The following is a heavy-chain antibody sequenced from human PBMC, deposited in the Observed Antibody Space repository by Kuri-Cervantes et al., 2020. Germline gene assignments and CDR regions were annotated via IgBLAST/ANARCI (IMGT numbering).Heavy chain of an antibody. V-gene: IGHV1-2*02. Sequence: ASVKVSRKASGYTFTGYYMHWVRQAPGQGLEWMGWINPNSGGTNYAQKFQGRVTMTRDTSISTAYMELSSLRSEDTAVYYCARGGIMITFGGVIVEGFYYYYGMDVWGQGTTVTVSS. CDR2: INPNSGGT. D-gene: IGHD3-16*02. CDR1: GYTFTGYY. J-gene: IGHJ6*02. CDR3: ARGGIMITFGGVIVEGFYYYYGMDV.